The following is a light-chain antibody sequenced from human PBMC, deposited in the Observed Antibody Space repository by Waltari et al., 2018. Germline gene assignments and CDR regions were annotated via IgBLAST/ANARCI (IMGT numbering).Light chain of an antibody. CDR1: SSNFGAGYD. CDR2: GNP. Sequence: QPVLTQPPSMSGAPGQKVTIPCTGGSSNFGAGYDVQWYQQFPGTAPKLLIFGNPNRAAWVPGRFSGSRSGTSASLAIAGLQSEDEAVYYCQSFDSSLSASVFGIGTKLTVL. V-gene: IGLV1-40*01. J-gene: IGLJ3*02. CDR3: QSFDSSLSASV.